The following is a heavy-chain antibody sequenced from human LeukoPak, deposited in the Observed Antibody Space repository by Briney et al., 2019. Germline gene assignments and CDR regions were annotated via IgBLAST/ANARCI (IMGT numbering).Heavy chain of an antibody. Sequence: GXXLRLSCAASGFTFSSYAMSWVRQAPGKGLEWVSAISGSGGSTYYADSVKGRFTISRDNSKNTLYLQMNSLRAEDTAVYYCAKAKRQWLVQVDYWGQGTLVTVSS. CDR3: AKAKRQWLVQVDY. CDR1: GFTFSSYA. V-gene: IGHV3-23*01. D-gene: IGHD6-19*01. CDR2: ISGSGGST. J-gene: IGHJ4*02.